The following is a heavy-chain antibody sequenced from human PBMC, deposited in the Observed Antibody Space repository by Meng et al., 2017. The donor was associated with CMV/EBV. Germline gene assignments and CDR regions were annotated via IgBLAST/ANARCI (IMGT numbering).Heavy chain of an antibody. Sequence: GGSLRLSCAASGFTFSSYWMSWVRQAPGKGLEWVANIKQDGSEKYYVDSVKGRFTISRDNAKNSLYLQMNSLRAEDTAVYYCARCNVEDSSSSWDYYYGMDVWGQGTTVTVSS. CDR2: IKQDGSEK. CDR3: ARCNVEDSSSSWDYYYGMDV. J-gene: IGHJ6*02. CDR1: GFTFSSYW. D-gene: IGHD6-6*01. V-gene: IGHV3-7*03.